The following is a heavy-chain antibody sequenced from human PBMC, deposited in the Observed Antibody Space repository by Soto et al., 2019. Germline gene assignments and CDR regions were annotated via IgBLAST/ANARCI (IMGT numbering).Heavy chain of an antibody. D-gene: IGHD2-21*01. CDR3: VRGGGGGLFEH. Sequence: GGFLRLSCPTSGFPFSDYYMSWIRQAPGKGLEWLSHISPKSTYRNYADSVKGRFTISRDNTKSSLFLQMNSLGVEDTAVYYCVRGGGGGLFEHWGQGVLVTVSS. CDR2: ISPKSTYR. J-gene: IGHJ4*02. CDR1: GFPFSDYY. V-gene: IGHV3-11*06.